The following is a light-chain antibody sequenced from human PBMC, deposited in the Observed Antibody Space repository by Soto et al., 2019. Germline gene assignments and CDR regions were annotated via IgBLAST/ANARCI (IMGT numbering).Light chain of an antibody. CDR2: GAS. J-gene: IGKJ1*01. Sequence: IVFSHSPYTLSLPPGERATLSCRASQSVSGNYLAWYQQKAGQAPRLLIYGASSRATGIPDRFSGSGSGTDFTLTISRLEPEDFVLYYCKQYARSWTFGQGTKGDI. CDR3: KQYARSWT. CDR1: QSVSGNY. V-gene: IGKV3-20*01.